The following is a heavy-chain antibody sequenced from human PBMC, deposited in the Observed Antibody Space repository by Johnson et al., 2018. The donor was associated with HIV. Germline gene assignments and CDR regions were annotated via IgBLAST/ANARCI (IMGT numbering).Heavy chain of an antibody. Sequence: VQLVESGGGLVQPGGSLRLSCAASGFTFSSYCMTWVRQAPGKGLEWMAIIYQDGSEKYYLDSVKGRFTLSRDNAKDSLYLQMNSLRAEDTAVYYCARDGYYYDGSGYHAFHIWGQGTMVTVSS. CDR2: IYQDGSEK. CDR3: ARDGYYYDGSGYHAFHI. CDR1: GFTFSSYC. J-gene: IGHJ3*02. V-gene: IGHV3-7*01. D-gene: IGHD3-22*01.